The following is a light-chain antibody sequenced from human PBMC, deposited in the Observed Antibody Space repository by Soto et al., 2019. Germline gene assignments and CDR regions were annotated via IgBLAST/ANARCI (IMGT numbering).Light chain of an antibody. J-gene: IGKJ2*01. Sequence: EIVMTQSPATLSVSPGERASLSCRASQSVGSNLAWYQQTAGQAPRLLIYGASTRATGIPARFSVSGSGTEFTLTISSLQSEDFAVYSCQQYTNWPYTVGQGTKLEIK. CDR1: QSVGSN. CDR3: QQYTNWPYT. CDR2: GAS. V-gene: IGKV3-15*01.